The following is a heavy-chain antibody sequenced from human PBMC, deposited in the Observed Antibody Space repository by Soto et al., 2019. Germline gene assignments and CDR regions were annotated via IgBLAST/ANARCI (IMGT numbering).Heavy chain of an antibody. V-gene: IGHV1-2*02. CDR3: ARDFRTYSHGVDV. D-gene: IGHD4-4*01. CDR2: INPSSGGT. CDR1: GYPFTGPY. Sequence: QAQLVHSGTEVKKPGASVKVSCKASGYPFTGPYIYWVRQAPGQGLEWMGWINPSSGGTEFAEKFQGRVTVTRETSIRTVFLELNSLTSDDTGVYFCARDFRTYSHGVDVWGQGTAVTVSS. J-gene: IGHJ6*02.